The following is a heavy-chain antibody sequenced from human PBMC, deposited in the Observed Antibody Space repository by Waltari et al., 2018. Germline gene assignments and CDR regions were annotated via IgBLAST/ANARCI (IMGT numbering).Heavy chain of an antibody. V-gene: IGHV4-38-2*01. CDR3: ARAPGVAAAAYFDY. CDR1: GYSIDRGYF. Sequence: QVQLQESGPGLVKPSETLSLTCDVSGYSIDRGYFWGWIRQPPGKGLEWIGTIFHAGVTYYSPSLKGRVTMSVDKSKNQFSLNLSSVTAADTAVYYCARAPGVAAAAYFDYWGQGILVTVSS. J-gene: IGHJ4*02. CDR2: IFHAGVT. D-gene: IGHD6-13*01.